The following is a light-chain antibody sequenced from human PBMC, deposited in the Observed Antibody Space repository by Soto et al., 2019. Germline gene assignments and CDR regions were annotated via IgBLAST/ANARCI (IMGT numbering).Light chain of an antibody. CDR3: QQYGTSEII. V-gene: IGKV3-20*01. CDR2: DTS. J-gene: IGKJ5*01. CDR1: QSVSNTY. Sequence: IVLTQSPGTLSLSPGERATLSCRTSQSVSNTYVAWYQQKPGQAPRLLIYDTSSRVTGIPDRFSGSGSGTDLTLTISRLEPEDFAVFYCQQYGTSEIIFGQGTRLE.